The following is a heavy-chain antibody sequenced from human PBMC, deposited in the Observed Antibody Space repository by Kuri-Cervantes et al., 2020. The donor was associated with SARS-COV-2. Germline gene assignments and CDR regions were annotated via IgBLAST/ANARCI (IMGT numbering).Heavy chain of an antibody. CDR2: IYTSGST. CDR3: ARERYSSGSAFDI. V-gene: IGHV4-61*02. D-gene: IGHD6-19*01. CDR1: GGSISSSSYY. J-gene: IGHJ3*02. Sequence: SCTVSGGSISSSSYYWSWIRQPAGKGLEWIGRIYTSGSTNYNPSLKSRVTMSVDTSKNQFSLKLSSVTAADTAVYYCARERYSSGSAFDIWGQGTMVTVSS.